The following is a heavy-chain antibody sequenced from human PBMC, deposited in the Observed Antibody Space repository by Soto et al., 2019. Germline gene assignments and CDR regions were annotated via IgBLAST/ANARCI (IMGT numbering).Heavy chain of an antibody. Sequence: ASVKVSCKASGYTFTSYGISWVRQAPGQGPEWMGWISAYNGNTNYAQKLQGRVTMTTDTSTSTAYMELRSLRSDDTAVYYCARHVLQLERIAYYYGMDVWGQGTRVTVSS. J-gene: IGHJ6*02. CDR3: ARHVLQLERIAYYYGMDV. V-gene: IGHV1-18*01. CDR1: GYTFTSYG. CDR2: ISAYNGNT. D-gene: IGHD1-1*01.